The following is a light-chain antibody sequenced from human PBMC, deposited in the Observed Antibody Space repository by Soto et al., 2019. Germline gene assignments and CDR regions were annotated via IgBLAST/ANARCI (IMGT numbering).Light chain of an antibody. V-gene: IGKV3-20*01. Sequence: EIVLTQSPATLSLSPGERATLSCRASQSVSSSYLAWYQQKPGQAPRLLIYGASSRATGIPDRFSGSGSGTDFTLTISRLEAEDSAVYYCQQYGSSGTFGQGTKVDIK. CDR1: QSVSSSY. CDR3: QQYGSSGT. J-gene: IGKJ1*01. CDR2: GAS.